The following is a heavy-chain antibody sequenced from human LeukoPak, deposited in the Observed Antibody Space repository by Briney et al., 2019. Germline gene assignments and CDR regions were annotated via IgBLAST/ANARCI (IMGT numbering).Heavy chain of an antibody. V-gene: IGHV3-66*01. CDR3: ARVDGSGSPDAFDI. D-gene: IGHD3-10*01. Sequence: GGSLRLSCAASGFTVSSNYMNWVRQAPGKGLEWVSVIYSGGSAYYADSVKGRFTISRDNYRNTLYLQMNSLRVEDTALYYCARVDGSGSPDAFDIWGQGTMVTVSS. CDR2: IYSGGSA. CDR1: GFTVSSNY. J-gene: IGHJ3*02.